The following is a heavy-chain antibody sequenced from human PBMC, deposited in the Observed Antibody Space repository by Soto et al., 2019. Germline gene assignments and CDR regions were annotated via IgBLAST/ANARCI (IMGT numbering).Heavy chain of an antibody. CDR1: GNTFTSHY. CDR2: INPSGGST. D-gene: IGHD6-13*01. J-gene: IGHJ4*02. Sequence: AASVKVSCKASGNTFTSHYIHWVRQAPGQGPEWMGIINPSGGSTSYAQKFQSRVTMTRDTSTSTVYMELSSLRSEDTAVYYCARDQIAGTYFFDYWGQGTLVTVSS. CDR3: ARDQIAGTYFFDY. V-gene: IGHV1-46*01.